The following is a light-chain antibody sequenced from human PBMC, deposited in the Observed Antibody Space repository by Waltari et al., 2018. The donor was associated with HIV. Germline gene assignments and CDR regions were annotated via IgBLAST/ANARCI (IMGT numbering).Light chain of an antibody. CDR1: NSDVGSYNL. CDR2: EGS. J-gene: IGLJ1*01. Sequence: QSALTQPASVSGSPGQSITISCTGTNSDVGSYNLVSCYQQHPGKAPKLMIYEGSKRPSGVSNRFSGSKSGNTASLTISGLQAEDEADYYCCSYAGSNTFVFGTGTKVTVL. V-gene: IGLV2-23*03. CDR3: CSYAGSNTFV.